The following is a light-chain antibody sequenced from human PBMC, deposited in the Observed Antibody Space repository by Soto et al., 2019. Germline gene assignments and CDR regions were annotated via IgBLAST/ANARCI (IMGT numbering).Light chain of an antibody. CDR2: GAS. Sequence: ESVSVHSRGTLSLSPGEGATLSCRASQSVSSNYLAWYQQKPGQAPRLLIYGASSRATGIPDRFSGSGSGTDFTLTIRRLEPEDFAVYYCQQYGSSYPWTFGQGTKVDI. J-gene: IGKJ1*01. CDR1: QSVSSNY. CDR3: QQYGSSYPWT. V-gene: IGKV3-20*01.